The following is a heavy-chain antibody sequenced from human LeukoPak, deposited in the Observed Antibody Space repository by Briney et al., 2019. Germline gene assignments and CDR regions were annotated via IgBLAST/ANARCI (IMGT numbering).Heavy chain of an antibody. CDR2: IYSGGST. V-gene: IGHV3-53*01. CDR3: ARDLGYCTNGVCPDGDY. D-gene: IGHD2-8*01. CDR1: GFTVSSNY. Sequence: GGSLRLSCAASGFTVSSNYMSWVRQAPGKGLEWVSVIYSGGSTYYADSVKGRFTISRDNSKNTLYLQMNSLRAEDTAVYYCARDLGYCTNGVCPDGDYWGQGTLVTVSS. J-gene: IGHJ4*02.